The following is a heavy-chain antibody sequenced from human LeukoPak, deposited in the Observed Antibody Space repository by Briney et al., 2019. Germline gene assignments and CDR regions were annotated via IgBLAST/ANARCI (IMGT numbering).Heavy chain of an antibody. V-gene: IGHV3-74*01. CDR3: ARAEGYSYGYEYAFDI. CDR2: INSDGSTT. CDR1: GFTFSSYW. Sequence: GGSLRLSCAASGFTFSSYWMHWVRQVPGKGLVWVSRINSDGSTTSYADSVKGRFTISRDNAKNSLYLQMNSLRAEDTAVYYCARAEGYSYGYEYAFDIWGQGTMVTVSS. D-gene: IGHD5-18*01. J-gene: IGHJ3*02.